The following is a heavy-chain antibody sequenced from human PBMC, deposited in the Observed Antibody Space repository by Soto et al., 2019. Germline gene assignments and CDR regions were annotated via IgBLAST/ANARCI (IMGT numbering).Heavy chain of an antibody. J-gene: IGHJ2*01. CDR1: GGSFSGFY. CDR2: INHSGSS. CDR3: ARMAGPWYFDL. Sequence: SETLSLTCAVHGGSFSGFYWTWIRHPPGKGLEWIGEINHSGSSNYNPPLKSRVTMSLDTSRNQFSLSLNSVTAADTAVYYCARMAGPWYFDLWGRGTLVTVS. V-gene: IGHV4-34*01.